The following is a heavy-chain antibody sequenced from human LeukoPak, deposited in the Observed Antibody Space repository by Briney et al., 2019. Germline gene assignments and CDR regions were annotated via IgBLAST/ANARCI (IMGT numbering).Heavy chain of an antibody. CDR2: IKQDGSEK. J-gene: IGHJ4*02. D-gene: IGHD6-19*01. V-gene: IGHV3-7*01. Sequence: GGSLRLSCAVSGFTFSSYWMSWVRQAPGKGLEWVANIKQDGSEKYYVDSVKGRFTISRDNSKNSLYLQMNSLRDEDTAVYYCARETSGWCFGFWGQGTLVSVSS. CDR3: ARETSGWCFGF. CDR1: GFTFSSYW.